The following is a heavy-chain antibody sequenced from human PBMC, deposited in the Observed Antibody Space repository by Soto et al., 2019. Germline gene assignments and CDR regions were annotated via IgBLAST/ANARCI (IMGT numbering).Heavy chain of an antibody. V-gene: IGHV4-34*01. J-gene: IGHJ4*02. Sequence: SETLSLTCAVYGGSFSDYSWTWIRQPPGKGLEWIGEINHSGSTYYNPSLKSRVTISVDRSKNQFSLKLSSVTAADTAVYYCARGGGYYDSSGYYDYFDYWGQGTLVTVSS. CDR3: ARGGGYYDSSGYYDYFDY. CDR2: INHSGST. CDR1: GGSFSDYS. D-gene: IGHD3-22*01.